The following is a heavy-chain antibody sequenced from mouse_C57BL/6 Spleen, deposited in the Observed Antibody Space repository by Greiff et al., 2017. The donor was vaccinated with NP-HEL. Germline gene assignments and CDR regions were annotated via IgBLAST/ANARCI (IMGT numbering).Heavy chain of an antibody. CDR3: AREETGTAWFAY. CDR1: GYTFTSYW. Sequence: QVQLQQPGAELVMPGASVKLSCKASGYTFTSYWMHWVKQRPGQGLEWIGEIDPSDSYTNYNQKFKGKSTLTVDKSPSTAYMQLSSLTSEDSAVYYCAREETGTAWFAYWGQGTLVTVSA. D-gene: IGHD4-1*01. CDR2: IDPSDSYT. V-gene: IGHV1-69*01. J-gene: IGHJ3*01.